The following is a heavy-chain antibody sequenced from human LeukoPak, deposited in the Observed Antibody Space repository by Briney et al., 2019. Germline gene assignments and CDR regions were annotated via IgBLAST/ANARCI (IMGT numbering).Heavy chain of an antibody. Sequence: PSETLSLTCTVSGGSISSHYWNWIRQPPGKGLEWIGYIYYSGSTNYNPSLKSRVTISVDTSKNQFSLKLSSVTAADTAVYYCARTYYDFWSGLSGYYYYMDVWGKGTTVTVSS. CDR1: GGSISSHY. CDR2: IYYSGST. J-gene: IGHJ6*03. D-gene: IGHD3-3*01. CDR3: ARTYYDFWSGLSGYYYYMDV. V-gene: IGHV4-59*11.